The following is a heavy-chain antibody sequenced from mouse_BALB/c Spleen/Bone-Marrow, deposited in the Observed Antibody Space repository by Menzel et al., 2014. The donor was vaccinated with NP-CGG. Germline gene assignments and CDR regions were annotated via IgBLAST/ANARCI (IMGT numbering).Heavy chain of an antibody. V-gene: IGHV1-84*02. D-gene: IGHD3-1*01. CDR3: ANLGRYAMDY. Sequence: QLQESGPELVKPGASVKMSCKASGHTFTDYYINWVKQKPGQGLEWIGWIYPGSGNTKYNEKFKGKATLTVDTSSSTAYMQLSSLTSEDTAVYFCANLGRYAMDYWGQGTSVTVSS. CDR2: IYPGSGNT. CDR1: GHTFTDYY. J-gene: IGHJ4*01.